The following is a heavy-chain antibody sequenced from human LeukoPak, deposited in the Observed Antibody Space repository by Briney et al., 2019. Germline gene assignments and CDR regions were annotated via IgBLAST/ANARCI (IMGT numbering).Heavy chain of an antibody. V-gene: IGHV4-4*07. CDR3: ARDRYYYDSSGYLFDY. CDR1: GGSISSYY. CDR2: IYTSGST. Sequence: SETLSLTCTVSGGSISSYYWSWIRQPAGKGLEWIGRIYTSGSTNYNPSLKSRVTMSVDTSKNQFSLKLSSVTAADTAVYYCARDRYYYDSSGYLFDYWGQGTLVTVSS. D-gene: IGHD3-22*01. J-gene: IGHJ4*02.